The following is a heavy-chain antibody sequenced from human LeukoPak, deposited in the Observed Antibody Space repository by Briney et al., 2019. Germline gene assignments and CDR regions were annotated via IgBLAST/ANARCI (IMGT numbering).Heavy chain of an antibody. CDR1: GGSISSYY. V-gene: IGHV4-59*01. CDR3: ARGGGYSSGWYRVGYFDY. Sequence: SETLPLTCTVSGGSISSYYWSWIRQPPGKGLEWIGYIYYSGSTNYNPSLKSRVTISVDTSKNQFSLKLSSVTAADTAVYYCARGGGYSSGWYRVGYFDYWGQGTLVTVSS. D-gene: IGHD6-19*01. J-gene: IGHJ4*02. CDR2: IYYSGST.